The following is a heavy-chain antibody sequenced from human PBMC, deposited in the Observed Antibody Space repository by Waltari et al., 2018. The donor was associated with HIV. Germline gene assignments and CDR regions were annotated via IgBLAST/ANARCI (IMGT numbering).Heavy chain of an antibody. CDR3: TRDLARYNWNDIPLDY. V-gene: IGHV3-74*01. CDR2: ISSDGTTT. D-gene: IGHD1-20*01. Sequence: EVQLVESGAGVVQPGWSVRVSFEASGFPLISFWLNWVRQAPGKGLVWVSRISSDGTTTSYADSVKGRFTISRDNAKNTLYLQMNSLRAEDTAVYYCTRDLARYNWNDIPLDYWGQGALVTVSS. J-gene: IGHJ4*02. CDR1: GFPLISFW.